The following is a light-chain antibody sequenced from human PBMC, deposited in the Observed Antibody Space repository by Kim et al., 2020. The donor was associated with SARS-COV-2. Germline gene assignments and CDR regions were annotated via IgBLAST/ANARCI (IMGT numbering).Light chain of an antibody. V-gene: IGLV4-69*01. Sequence: ASVKLTCTLSGGHSTYAIAWHQQQPEKGPRYLMKLNSDGSHSKGDWIPDRFSGSSSGAERYLTISSLQSEDEADYYCQTWGTGIVVFGGGTQLTVL. CDR2: LNSDGSH. CDR3: QTWGTGIVV. CDR1: GGHSTYA. J-gene: IGLJ2*01.